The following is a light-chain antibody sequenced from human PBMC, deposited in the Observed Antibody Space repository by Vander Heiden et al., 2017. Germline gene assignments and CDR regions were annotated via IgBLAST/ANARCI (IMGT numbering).Light chain of an antibody. V-gene: IGLV1-40*01. CDR1: TSNIGAGYD. CDR3: QSYDISLTGYV. J-gene: IGLJ1*01. Sequence: QSVLTQPPSVSGPPGQTLTISFTGNTSNIGAGYDVHWYQQLPGAAPKLLIYGNSYRPSGVPARFSGSKSGTSASLAITGLQAEAEAVYFCQSYDISLTGYVFGTGTKVTVL. CDR2: GNS.